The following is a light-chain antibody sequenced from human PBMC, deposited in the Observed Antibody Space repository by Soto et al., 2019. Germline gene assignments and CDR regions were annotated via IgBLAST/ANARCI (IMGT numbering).Light chain of an antibody. V-gene: IGKV3-11*01. CDR1: QSVSSN. Sequence: EVVMTQSPATLSVSPGERVILSCRASQSVSSNLVWYQQKPGQAPRVLIYGASTRATGIPARFSGSGSGTDFTLTISSLEPEDFAVYYCQQRSNWLTFGGGTKVDIK. CDR2: GAS. CDR3: QQRSNWLT. J-gene: IGKJ4*01.